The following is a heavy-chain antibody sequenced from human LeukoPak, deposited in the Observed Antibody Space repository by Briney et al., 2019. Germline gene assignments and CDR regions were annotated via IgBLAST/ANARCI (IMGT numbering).Heavy chain of an antibody. CDR2: IIPIFGTA. D-gene: IGHD2-2*01. CDR1: GGTFSSYA. CDR3: ARALLDIVVVPADYYYYYGMDV. Sequence: ASVKVSCKASGGTFSSYAISWVRQAPGQGLEWMGGIIPIFGTANYAQKFQGRVTITADESTSTAYMELRSLRSEDTAVYYCARALLDIVVVPADYYYYYGMDVWGQGTTVTVSS. J-gene: IGHJ6*02. V-gene: IGHV1-69*13.